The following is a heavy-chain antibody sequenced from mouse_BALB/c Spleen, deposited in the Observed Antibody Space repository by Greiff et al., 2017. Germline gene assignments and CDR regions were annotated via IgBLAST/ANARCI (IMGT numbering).Heavy chain of an antibody. V-gene: IGHV5-9-3*01. CDR2: ISSGGSYT. CDR1: GFTFSSYA. CDR3: ARRGTVQFAY. J-gene: IGHJ3*01. D-gene: IGHD1-1*01. Sequence: EVQLVESGGGLVKPGGSLKLSCAASGFTFSSYAMSWVRQTPEKRLEWVATISSGGSYTYYPDSVKGRFTISRDNAKNTLYLQMSSLRSEDTAMYYCARRGTVQFAYWGQGTLVTVSA.